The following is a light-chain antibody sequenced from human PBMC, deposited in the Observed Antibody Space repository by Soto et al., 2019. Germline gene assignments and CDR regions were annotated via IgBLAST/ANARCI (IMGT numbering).Light chain of an antibody. J-gene: IGKJ1*01. V-gene: IGKV1-39*01. CDR3: QQSYSSFWT. CDR2: AAS. Sequence: DTQMTQSTSSLPATERARVSITCRASQNISSYLSWYQQKPGKAPKLLIYAASSLQSWVPSRFTGSGSGTDFTLTISSLQPEDFATYYCQQSYSSFWTFGQGTKVDIK. CDR1: QNISSY.